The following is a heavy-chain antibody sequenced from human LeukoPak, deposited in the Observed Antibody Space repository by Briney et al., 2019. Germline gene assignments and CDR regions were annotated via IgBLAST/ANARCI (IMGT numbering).Heavy chain of an antibody. V-gene: IGHV3-23*01. CDR3: AKNVYSTSSDY. CDR1: GFTFTKCA. J-gene: IGHJ4*02. D-gene: IGHD6-6*01. CDR2: ITATGDTA. Sequence: PGGSLRLSCVASGFTFTKCAMSWIRQAPGKGLEWVAIITATGDTAYYADSVKGRFTISRDNSKNTLYLQMNSLRAEDTAVYYCAKNVYSTSSDYWGQGTLVTVSS.